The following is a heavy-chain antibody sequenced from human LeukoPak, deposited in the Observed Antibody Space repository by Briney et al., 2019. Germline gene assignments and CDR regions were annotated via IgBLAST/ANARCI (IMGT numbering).Heavy chain of an antibody. Sequence: ATVKVSCKASGYTFTSYAMNWVRQAPGQGLEWMGWINTNTGNPTYAQGFTGRFVFSLDTSVSTAYLQISSLKAEDTAVYYCARRPTHYDSSGSLGWRGQGTLVTVSS. CDR2: INTNTGNP. D-gene: IGHD3-22*01. J-gene: IGHJ4*02. CDR3: ARRPTHYDSSGSLGW. V-gene: IGHV7-4-1*02. CDR1: GYTFTSYA.